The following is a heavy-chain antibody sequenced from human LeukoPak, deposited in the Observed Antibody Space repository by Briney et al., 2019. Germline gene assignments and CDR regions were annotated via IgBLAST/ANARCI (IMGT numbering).Heavy chain of an antibody. CDR2: ISDSGTTV. Sequence: GGSLRLSCAASGFIFSDNYMSWVRQAPGKGLEWVSYISDSGTTVYYADSVKGRFTISRDNAKNSLYLQMSSLRAEDTAVYYCARDLAYPSGYWGQGTLVTVSS. V-gene: IGHV3-11*01. D-gene: IGHD3-10*01. CDR3: ARDLAYPSGY. J-gene: IGHJ4*02. CDR1: GFIFSDNY.